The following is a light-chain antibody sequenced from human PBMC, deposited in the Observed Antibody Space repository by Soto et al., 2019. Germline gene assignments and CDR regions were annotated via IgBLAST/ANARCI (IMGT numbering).Light chain of an antibody. CDR1: QILLHSNGYNY. CDR3: MQALQTPIN. V-gene: IGKV2-28*01. Sequence: DIVITHSPLARPVTPVDPASISFMSSQILLHSNGYNYLDWYLQKPGQSPQLLIYLGSNRASGVPDRFSGSGSGTGFTLKISRVEAEDVGVYYCMQALQTPINFGQGTRLEIK. CDR2: LGS. J-gene: IGKJ5*01.